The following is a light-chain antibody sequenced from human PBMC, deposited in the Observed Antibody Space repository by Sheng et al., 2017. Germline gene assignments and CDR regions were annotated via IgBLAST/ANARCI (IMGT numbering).Light chain of an antibody. J-gene: IGLJ1*01. CDR3: QVWDSSSNHPYV. Sequence: SYELTQPPSVSVAPGQTAKITCGGNNIGSQSVHWYQQKPGQAPVLVIYFDSDRPSGIPERFSGSNSGNTATLTISRVEAGDEADYYCQVWDSSSNHPYVFGTGTTVTVL. CDR1: NIGSQS. CDR2: FDS. V-gene: IGLV3-21*04.